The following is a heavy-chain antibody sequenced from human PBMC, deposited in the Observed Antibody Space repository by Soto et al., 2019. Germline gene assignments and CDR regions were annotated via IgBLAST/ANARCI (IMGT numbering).Heavy chain of an antibody. J-gene: IGHJ5*02. D-gene: IGHD2-8*01. V-gene: IGHV1-18*01. CDR2: ISAYNGNT. Sequence: ASLKVSCKPSGYTFTSDGIIWVRQAPGQGLEWMGWISAYNGNTNYAQKLQGRVTMTTDTSTSTAYMELRSLRSDDTAVYYCARTIFNGVAVGRFAPWGQGTLVTVSS. CDR3: ARTIFNGVAVGRFAP. CDR1: GYTFTSDG.